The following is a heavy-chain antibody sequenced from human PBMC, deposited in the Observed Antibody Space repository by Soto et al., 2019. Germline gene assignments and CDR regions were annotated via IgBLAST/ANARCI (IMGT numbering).Heavy chain of an antibody. Sequence: PVGSLRLSCAASGFAFSSYSLNWVRQAPGKGLEWISYISSTGTTMYYADSVKGRFTISRDNGKNSLYLQMTTLRAEDTAVYYCAKDRAYDILTDYFGMHVWGQGTTVTVSS. CDR3: AKDRAYDILTDYFGMHV. V-gene: IGHV3-48*01. CDR1: GFAFSSYS. CDR2: ISSTGTTM. D-gene: IGHD3-9*01. J-gene: IGHJ6*02.